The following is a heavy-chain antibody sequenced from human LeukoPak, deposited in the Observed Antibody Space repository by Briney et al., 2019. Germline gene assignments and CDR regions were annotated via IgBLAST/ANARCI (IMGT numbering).Heavy chain of an antibody. CDR1: GYTFTGDY. Sequence: GASVKVSCKASGYTFTGDYIHWVRQAPGQGLEWMGWINPDSGGIKYAQKFQGRVTMTRDTSISTAYMELSRLRSDDTAIYYCARPVGSYFYYFDYWGQGALVTVS. J-gene: IGHJ4*02. D-gene: IGHD3-10*01. CDR3: ARPVGSYFYYFDY. CDR2: INPDSGGI. V-gene: IGHV1-2*02.